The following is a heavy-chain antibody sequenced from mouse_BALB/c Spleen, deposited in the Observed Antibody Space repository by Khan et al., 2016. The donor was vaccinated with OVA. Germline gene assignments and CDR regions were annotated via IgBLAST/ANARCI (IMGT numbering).Heavy chain of an antibody. Sequence: QVQLNESGPGLVAPSQSLSITCTVSGFSLTSHGVHWVRQPPGKGLEWLGVIWAGGSTNYNSALMSRLSISKDSSKSQVFLKMNSLQTDDTAMYYCARNREPDYFDYWGQGTTLTVSS. V-gene: IGHV2-9*02. J-gene: IGHJ2*01. CDR2: IWAGGST. CDR1: GFSLTSHG. CDR3: ARNREPDYFDY.